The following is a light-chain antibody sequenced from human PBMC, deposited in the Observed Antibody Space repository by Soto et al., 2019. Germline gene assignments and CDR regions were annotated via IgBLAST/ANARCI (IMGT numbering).Light chain of an antibody. CDR3: QQYNNWPIT. CDR2: GAS. J-gene: IGKJ4*01. V-gene: IGKV3-15*01. CDR1: QSVSSN. Sequence: EIVMTQSPATLSVSPGERANLSCRASQSVSSNLAWYQQKPGQAPRLLIYGASTRATGIPARFSGSGSGTEFTLTISSLQSEDFAVYYCQQYNNWPITFGGGTNVEIK.